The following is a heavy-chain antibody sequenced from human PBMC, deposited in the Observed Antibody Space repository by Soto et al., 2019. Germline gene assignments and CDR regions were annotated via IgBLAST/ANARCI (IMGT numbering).Heavy chain of an antibody. CDR2: MNPNSGNT. V-gene: IGHV1-8*01. Sequence: QVQLVQSGAEVKKPGASVKVSCKASGYTFTSYDINWVRQATGQGLEWMGWMNPNSGNTGYAQKFQGRVTMTRNTCISTAYMELSSLTSEDTAVYYCARFPGYYYYYYMDVWAKGTTVTVSS. CDR3: ARFPGYYYYYYMDV. CDR1: GYTFTSYD. J-gene: IGHJ6*03.